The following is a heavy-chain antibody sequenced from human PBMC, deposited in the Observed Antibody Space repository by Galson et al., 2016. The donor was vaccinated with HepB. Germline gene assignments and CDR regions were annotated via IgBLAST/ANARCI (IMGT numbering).Heavy chain of an antibody. J-gene: IGHJ4*02. D-gene: IGHD4-11*01. CDR2: IWFDGRKK. V-gene: IGHV3-33*01. CDR1: GFTFSSYG. CDR3: ARAGDYTDYRFDY. Sequence: SLRLSCAASGFTFSSYGMHWVRQAPGKGLEWVAVIWFDGRKKYYADSLKGRFTISRDNSKHTLYLPMNSLRAEDTAVYYCARAGDYTDYRFDYWGQGTLSPSPQ.